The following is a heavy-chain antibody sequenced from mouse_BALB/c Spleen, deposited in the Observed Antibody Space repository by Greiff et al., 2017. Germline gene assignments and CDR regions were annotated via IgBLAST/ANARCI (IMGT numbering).Heavy chain of an antibody. CDR3: ARGSSASYYYAMDY. D-gene: IGHD1-3*01. Sequence: EVQRVESGGGLVKPGGSLKLSCAASGFTFSSYAMSWVRHSPEKRLEWVAEISSGGSYTYYPDTVTGRFTISRDNAKNTLYLEMSSLRSEDTAMYYCARGSSASYYYAMDYWGQGTSVTVSS. CDR2: ISSGGSYT. J-gene: IGHJ4*01. CDR1: GFTFSSYA. V-gene: IGHV5-9-4*01.